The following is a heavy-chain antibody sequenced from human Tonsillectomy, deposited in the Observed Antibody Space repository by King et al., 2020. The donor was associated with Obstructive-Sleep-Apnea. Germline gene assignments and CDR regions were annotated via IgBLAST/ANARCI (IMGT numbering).Heavy chain of an antibody. CDR1: GFTFSSYS. CDR3: ARDSIAARPYYFDY. D-gene: IGHD6-6*01. J-gene: IGHJ4*02. Sequence: VQLVESGGGLVQPGGSLRLSCAASGFTFSSYSMNWVRQAPGKGLEWVSYISSSSSTIYYADSVKGRFTISRDNAKNSLYLQMNSLRAEDTAVYYCARDSIAARPYYFDYWGQGTLVTVSS. V-gene: IGHV3-48*04. CDR2: ISSSSSTI.